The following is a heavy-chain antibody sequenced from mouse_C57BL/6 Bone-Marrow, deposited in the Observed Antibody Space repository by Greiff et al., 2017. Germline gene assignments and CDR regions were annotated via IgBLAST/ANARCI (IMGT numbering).Heavy chain of an antibody. D-gene: IGHD1-1*01. CDR2: IHPNSGST. Sequence: QVQLQQPGAELVKPGASVKLSCKASGYTFTSYWMHWVKQRPGQGLEWIGMIHPNSGSTNYNEKFKSKGTLPVDKSSSTAYMQLSSLTAEDSGVYSCASITTVVEVDYSGEGSTLTVSS. CDR1: GYTFTSYW. J-gene: IGHJ2*01. CDR3: ASITTVVEVDY. V-gene: IGHV1-64*01.